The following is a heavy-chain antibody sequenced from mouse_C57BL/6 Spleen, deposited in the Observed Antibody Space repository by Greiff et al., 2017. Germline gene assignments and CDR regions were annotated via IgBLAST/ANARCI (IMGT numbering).Heavy chain of an antibody. CDR1: GFTFSNYW. Sequence: EVKVEESGGGLVQPGGSMKLSCVASGFTFSNYWMNWVRQSPEKGLEWVAQIRLKSDNYATHYAESVKGRFTISRDDSKSSVYLQMNNLRAEDTGIYYCTRDYDEAWFAYWGQGTLVTVSA. CDR3: TRDYDEAWFAY. J-gene: IGHJ3*01. CDR2: IRLKSDNYAT. D-gene: IGHD2-4*01. V-gene: IGHV6-3*01.